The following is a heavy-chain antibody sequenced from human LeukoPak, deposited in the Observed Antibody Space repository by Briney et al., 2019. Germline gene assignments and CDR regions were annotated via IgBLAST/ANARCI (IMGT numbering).Heavy chain of an antibody. V-gene: IGHV4-59*08. CDR2: IYYSGST. CDR1: GGSISSYY. J-gene: IGHJ4*02. Sequence: TSETLSLTCTVSGGSISSYYWSWIRQPPGKGLEWIGYIYYSGSTNYNPSLKSRVTISVDTSKNQFSLKLSSVTAADTAVYYCARVYSGYDWALYFDYWGQGTLVTVSS. CDR3: ARVYSGYDWALYFDY. D-gene: IGHD5-12*01.